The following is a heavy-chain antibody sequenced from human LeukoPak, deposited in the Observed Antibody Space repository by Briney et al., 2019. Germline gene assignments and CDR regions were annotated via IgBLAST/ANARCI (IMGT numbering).Heavy chain of an antibody. J-gene: IGHJ4*02. CDR3: ARQIASAGTAGFDF. CDR1: GGSISSYY. CDR2: IYSTGST. Sequence: KSSETLSLTCTVSGGSISSYYWSWIRQPAGKGLEWIGRIYSTGSTNYNPSLKSRVTVSVDTSKNQFSLRLRSVTAADTAVYYCARQIASAGTAGFDFWGQGALVTVSS. V-gene: IGHV4-4*07. D-gene: IGHD6-13*01.